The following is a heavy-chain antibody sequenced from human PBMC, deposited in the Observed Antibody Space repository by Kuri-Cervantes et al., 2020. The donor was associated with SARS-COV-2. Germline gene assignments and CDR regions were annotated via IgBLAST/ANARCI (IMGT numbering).Heavy chain of an antibody. CDR1: GFTFSSYT. CDR3: ARGSSHYGGWFDP. D-gene: IGHD4-17*01. Sequence: GESLKISCGASGFTFSSYTMNWVRQAPGKGLEWVSSISGSNYYIYYADSVKGRFTISRDNAKNSLYLQMNSLRAEDTAVYYCARGSSHYGGWFDPWGQGTLVTVSS. CDR2: ISGSNYYI. V-gene: IGHV3-21*01. J-gene: IGHJ5*02.